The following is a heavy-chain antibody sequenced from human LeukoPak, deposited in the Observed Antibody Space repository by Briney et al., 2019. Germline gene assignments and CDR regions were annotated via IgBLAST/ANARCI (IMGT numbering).Heavy chain of an antibody. J-gene: IGHJ4*02. D-gene: IGHD6-19*01. Sequence: SETLSLTCTVSGGSISSYYWSWIRQPPGKGLEWIGYIYYSGSTNYNPSLKSRVTISVDTSKNQFSLKLSSVTAADTAVYYCARGGSSGWYEQIDYWGQGALVTVSS. V-gene: IGHV4-59*01. CDR1: GGSISSYY. CDR2: IYYSGST. CDR3: ARGGSSGWYEQIDY.